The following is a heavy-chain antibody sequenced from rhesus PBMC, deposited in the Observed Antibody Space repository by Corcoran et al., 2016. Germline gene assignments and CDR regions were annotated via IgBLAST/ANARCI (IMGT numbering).Heavy chain of an antibody. CDR2: ICGSSTST. D-gene: IGHD6-31*01. J-gene: IGHJ4*01. CDR3: ARGAAADCFDY. CDR1: GGSISDSYR. Sequence: QVQLQESGPGVVKPSETLSLTCAVSGGSISDSYRWSWIRQPPGRGLEWIGYICGSSTSTNYNPSLKSRVTLSRDTSKNQFSLKLSSVTAADTAVYFCARGAAADCFDYWGQGVLVTVSS. V-gene: IGHV4S10*01.